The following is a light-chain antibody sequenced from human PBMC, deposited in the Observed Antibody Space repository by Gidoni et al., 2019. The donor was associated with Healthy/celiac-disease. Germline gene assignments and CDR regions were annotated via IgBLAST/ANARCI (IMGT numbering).Light chain of an antibody. CDR1: SSDVGGYNY. Sequence: QSALTQPASVSGSPGQSLTISCPGTSSDVGGYNYVSWYQPHPGKAPKLMIYDVSNRPSGVSNRFSGSKSGNTASLTISGLQAEDEADYYCSSYTSSSTPVVFGGGTKLTVL. CDR3: SSYTSSSTPVV. CDR2: DVS. J-gene: IGLJ2*01. V-gene: IGLV2-14*01.